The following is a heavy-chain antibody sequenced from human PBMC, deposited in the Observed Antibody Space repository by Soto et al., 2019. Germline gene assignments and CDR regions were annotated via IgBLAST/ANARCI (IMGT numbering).Heavy chain of an antibody. D-gene: IGHD1-1*01. Sequence: LRLPCRDSEIAFRSSSVSWVGQRPGKGKERVSTISGGGGETNYAASVKGRFTISRDNSKNTLFLQMNSLITKDTVVYYCAKAIPGNWSPIEYWGHGTLVTVSS. V-gene: IGHV3-23*01. CDR1: EIAFRSSS. CDR2: ISGGGGET. CDR3: AKAIPGNWSPIEY. J-gene: IGHJ4*01.